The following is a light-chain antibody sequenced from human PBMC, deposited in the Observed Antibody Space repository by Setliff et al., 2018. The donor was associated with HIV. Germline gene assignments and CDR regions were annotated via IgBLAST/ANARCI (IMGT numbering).Light chain of an antibody. CDR1: NSNIGTTT. CDR2: TNS. Sequence: ISCSGSNSNIGTTTVNWYQRLPGAAPKLIIYTNSHRPSGVPDRFSGSKSGTSASLAISGLRSEDEAEYYCASWDDSLKVYVFGSGTKVTV. V-gene: IGLV1-44*01. CDR3: ASWDDSLKVYV. J-gene: IGLJ1*01.